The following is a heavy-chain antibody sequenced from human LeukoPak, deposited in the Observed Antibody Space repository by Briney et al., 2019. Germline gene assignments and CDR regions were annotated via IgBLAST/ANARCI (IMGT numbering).Heavy chain of an antibody. J-gene: IGHJ4*02. CDR2: IWYDGSNK. CDR3: AKDPNQEWLRLFHLGVYFDY. CDR1: GFTFSNYD. V-gene: IGHV3-33*06. D-gene: IGHD5-12*01. Sequence: PGGSLRLSCAASGFTFSNYDIHWVRQAPGKGLEWVAVIWYDGSNKYYADSVKGRFTISRDNSKNTLYLQMNSLRAEDTAVYYCAKDPNQEWLRLFHLGVYFDYWGQGTLVTVSS.